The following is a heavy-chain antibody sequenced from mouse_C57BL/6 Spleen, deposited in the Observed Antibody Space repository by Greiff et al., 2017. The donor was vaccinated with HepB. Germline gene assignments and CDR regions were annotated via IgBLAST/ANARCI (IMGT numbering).Heavy chain of an antibody. CDR3: ARRREFGSSPWDYAMDY. J-gene: IGHJ4*01. D-gene: IGHD1-1*01. CDR1: GYAFHNYL. Sequence: QVQLQQSGAELVRPGTSVKVSCKASGYAFHNYLIEWVKQRPGQGLEWIGVINPGSGGTNYNEKFKGKATLTADKSSSTAYMQLSSLTSEDSAVYFCARRREFGSSPWDYAMDYWGQGTSVTVSS. V-gene: IGHV1-54*01. CDR2: INPGSGGT.